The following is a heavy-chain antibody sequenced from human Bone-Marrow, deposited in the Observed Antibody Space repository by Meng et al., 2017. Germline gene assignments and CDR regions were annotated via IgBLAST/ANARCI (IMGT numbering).Heavy chain of an antibody. Sequence: GESLKISCEGFGFTMNSFEMHWVRQAPGKGLEWLGLIWFDGSKTYYGESVKGRFTISRDKSKNTVSLQIKSLRAEDTGVYYCARDLSYGSDWPGYWGQGTLVTVSS. CDR2: IWFDGSKT. J-gene: IGHJ4*02. CDR3: ARDLSYGSDWPGY. D-gene: IGHD6-19*01. CDR1: GFTMNSFE. V-gene: IGHV3-33*01.